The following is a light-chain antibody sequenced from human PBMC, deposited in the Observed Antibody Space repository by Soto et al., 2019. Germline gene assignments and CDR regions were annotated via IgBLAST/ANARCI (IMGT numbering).Light chain of an antibody. Sequence: QSVLTQPRSVSGSPGQSVTISCTGTTGDVGAYNFVSWYQLHPGKAPKLMIYDASKRPSGVPDRFSASKSGNTASLTISGLQAEDEADYYCCSYAGSFTWVFGGGTKATVL. CDR2: DAS. V-gene: IGLV2-11*01. CDR1: TGDVGAYNF. CDR3: CSYAGSFTWV. J-gene: IGLJ3*02.